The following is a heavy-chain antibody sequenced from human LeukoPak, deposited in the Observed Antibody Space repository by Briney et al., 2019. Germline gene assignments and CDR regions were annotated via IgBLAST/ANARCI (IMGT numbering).Heavy chain of an antibody. CDR3: ARTPRITMIVVVIEAFDI. CDR2: IYYSGST. Sequence: SETLSLTCTVSGGSISSSSYYWGWIRQPPGKGLEWIGSIYYSGSTYYNPSLKSRVTISVDTPKNQFSLKLSSVTAADTAVYYCARTPRITMIVVVIEAFDIWGQGTMVTVSS. V-gene: IGHV4-39*01. CDR1: GGSISSSSYY. D-gene: IGHD3-22*01. J-gene: IGHJ3*02.